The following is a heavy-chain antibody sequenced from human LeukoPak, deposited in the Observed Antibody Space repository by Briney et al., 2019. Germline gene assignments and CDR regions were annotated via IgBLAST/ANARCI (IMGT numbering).Heavy chain of an antibody. D-gene: IGHD1-26*01. CDR1: GDSVSSYTAA. V-gene: IGHV6-1*01. J-gene: IGHJ4*02. CDR2: TFYRSKWYN. Sequence: SQTLSLTCAISGDSVSSYTAAWNWIRQSPSRGLEWLGRTFYRSKWYNDYAVSVKGRITFTPDTSKNQFSLQLKSVTPEDTAVYYCARSGVGATTKGFDYWGQGTLVTGSS. CDR3: ARSGVGATTKGFDY.